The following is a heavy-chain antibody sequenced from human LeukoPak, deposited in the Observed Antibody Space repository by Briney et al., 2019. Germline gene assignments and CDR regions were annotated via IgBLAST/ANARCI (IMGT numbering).Heavy chain of an antibody. D-gene: IGHD3-22*01. J-gene: IGHJ4*02. CDR1: GYTFTSYG. V-gene: IGHV1-18*01. CDR3: ARDYSWYYYDSSGYSH. Sequence: ASVKVSCKASGYTFTSYGISWVRQAPGQGLEWMGWISAYNGNTNYAQKLQGRVTMTTDTSTSTAYMELRSLRSDDTAVYYCARDYSWYYYDSSGYSHWGQGTLATVSS. CDR2: ISAYNGNT.